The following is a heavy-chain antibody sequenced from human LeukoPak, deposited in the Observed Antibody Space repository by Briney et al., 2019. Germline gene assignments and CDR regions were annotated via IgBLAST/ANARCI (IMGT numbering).Heavy chain of an antibody. CDR3: ARSVPGTPLGGYYYYMDV. V-gene: IGHV1-18*01. Sequence: ASVKVSCKAYGYTFTSYGIIWVRQAPGQGLEWMGWISVYNGNTNYAQKVQGRVTMTTDTSTSTAYMELRSLRSDDTAVYYCARSVPGTPLGGYYYYMDVWGKGTTVTVSS. J-gene: IGHJ6*03. D-gene: IGHD1/OR15-1a*01. CDR2: ISVYNGNT. CDR1: GYTFTSYG.